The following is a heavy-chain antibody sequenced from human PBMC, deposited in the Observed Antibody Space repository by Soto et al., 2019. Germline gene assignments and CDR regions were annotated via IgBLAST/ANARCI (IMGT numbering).Heavy chain of an antibody. Sequence: EVQLLESGGGLVQPGGSLRLSCAASGFTFNNYAMTWVRQAPGKRLEWVSAISGGGDTTSYADYVKGRFTVSRDGSKNTLYLQMSSLRDEDPALYYCAKGRGGSGSLTPRVDFWGQGTLVTVSS. J-gene: IGHJ4*02. D-gene: IGHD3-10*01. CDR1: GFTFNNYA. CDR2: ISGGGDTT. V-gene: IGHV3-23*01. CDR3: AKGRGGSGSLTPRVDF.